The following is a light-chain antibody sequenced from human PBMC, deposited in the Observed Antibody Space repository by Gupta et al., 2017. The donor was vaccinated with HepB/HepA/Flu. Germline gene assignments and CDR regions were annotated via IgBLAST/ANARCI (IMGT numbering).Light chain of an antibody. CDR1: SSNIGSNT. J-gene: IGLJ3*02. V-gene: IGLV1-44*01. CDR2: NNN. Sequence: QSVLTQPPSASGTPGQRLLISCSGSSSNIGSNTVNWYQQVPGTAPKLLIYNNNERPSGVPDRFSGSKSGTSASLAISGLQSEDEADYHCAVWDDSLTGPLFGGGTKLTVL. CDR3: AVWDDSLTGPL.